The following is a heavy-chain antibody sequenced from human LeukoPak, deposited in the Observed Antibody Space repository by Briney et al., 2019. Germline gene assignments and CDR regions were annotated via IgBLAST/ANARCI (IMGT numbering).Heavy chain of an antibody. J-gene: IGHJ4*02. CDR1: VGTVSSYA. CDR3: ARFKDPQYYYDSSGYVDHDY. D-gene: IGHD3-22*01. Sequence: ASVKVSCKASVGTVSSYAISWVRQAPGQGLEWMGRIIAILGIANYAQKFQGRVTITADKSTSTAYMELSSLRSEDTAVYYCARFKDPQYYYDSSGYVDHDYWGQGTLVTVSS. V-gene: IGHV1-69*04. CDR2: IIAILGIA.